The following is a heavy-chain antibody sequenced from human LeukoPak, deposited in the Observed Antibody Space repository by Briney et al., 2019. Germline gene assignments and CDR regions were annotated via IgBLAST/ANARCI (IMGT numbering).Heavy chain of an antibody. CDR3: ARHGSGSHIPNDAFDI. D-gene: IGHD3-10*01. CDR1: GFTVSSNY. Sequence: GGSLRLSCAASGFTVSSNYMSWVRQAPGKGLEWVSVIYSGGSTYYADSVKGRFTISRDNSKNTLYLQMNSLRAEDTAVYYCARHGSGSHIPNDAFDIWGQGTMVTVSS. J-gene: IGHJ3*02. CDR2: IYSGGST. V-gene: IGHV3-66*04.